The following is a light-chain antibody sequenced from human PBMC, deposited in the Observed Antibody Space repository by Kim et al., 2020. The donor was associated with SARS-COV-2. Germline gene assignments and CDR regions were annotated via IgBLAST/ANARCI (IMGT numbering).Light chain of an antibody. Sequence: SPGESASLSCSATHSVMSNYLAWYQQKPGQAPRLLIYTASNRATGIPDRFSGSGSGTDFTLSITRLEPEDFAVYYCQQYGSSPRTFGQGTKVDIK. CDR2: TAS. CDR1: HSVMSNY. V-gene: IGKV3-20*01. J-gene: IGKJ1*01. CDR3: QQYGSSPRT.